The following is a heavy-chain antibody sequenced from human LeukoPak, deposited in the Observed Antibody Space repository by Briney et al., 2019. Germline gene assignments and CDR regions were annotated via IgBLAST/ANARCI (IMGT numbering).Heavy chain of an antibody. CDR3: ARGGGIVGATQDI. Sequence: PGGSLRLSCAASGFTFSSYAMHWVRQAPGKGLEWVAVISYDGSNKYYADSVKGRFTISRDNSKNTLYLQMNSLRAGDTAVYYCARGGGIVGATQDIWGQGTMVTVSS. CDR1: GFTFSSYA. D-gene: IGHD1-26*01. V-gene: IGHV3-30-3*01. CDR2: ISYDGSNK. J-gene: IGHJ3*02.